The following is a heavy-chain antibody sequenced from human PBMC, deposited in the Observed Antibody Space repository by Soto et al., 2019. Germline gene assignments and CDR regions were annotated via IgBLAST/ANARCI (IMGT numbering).Heavy chain of an antibody. CDR1: GGSFSGYY. V-gene: IGHV4-34*01. CDR3: ARGRPYPENAFDI. CDR2: INHSGST. J-gene: IGHJ3*02. Sequence: SETLSLTGAGYGGSFSGYYWSWIRQPPGKGLEWIGEINHSGSTNYNPSLKSRVTISVETSKNQFYLNLSSVTAADTAVYYCARGRPYPENAFDICGQWRMITVSS.